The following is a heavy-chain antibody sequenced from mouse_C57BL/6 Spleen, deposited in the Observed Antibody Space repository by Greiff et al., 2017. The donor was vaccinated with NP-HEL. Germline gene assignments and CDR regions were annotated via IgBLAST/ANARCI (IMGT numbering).Heavy chain of an antibody. Sequence: EVKLVESGGGLVKPGGSLKLSCAASGFTFSSYAMSWVRQTPEKRLEWVATISDGGSYTYYPDNVKGRFTISRDNAKNNLYLQMSHLKSEDTAMYYCARGGEFAMDYWGQGTSVTVSS. CDR1: GFTFSSYA. V-gene: IGHV5-4*03. CDR2: ISDGGSYT. J-gene: IGHJ4*01. CDR3: ARGGEFAMDY.